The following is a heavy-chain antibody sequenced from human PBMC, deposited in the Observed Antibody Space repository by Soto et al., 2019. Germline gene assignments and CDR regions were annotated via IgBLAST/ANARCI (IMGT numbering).Heavy chain of an antibody. D-gene: IGHD6-13*01. CDR3: ARTSAAGKYYYGMDV. V-gene: IGHV5-51*01. CDR1: GYSFTSYW. J-gene: IGHJ6*02. Sequence: EVQLVQSGAEVKKPGESLKISCKGSGYSFTSYWIGRVRQMPGKGLEWMGIIYPGDSDTRYSPSFQGQVTISADKSISTAYLQWSSLKASDTAMYYCARTSAAGKYYYGMDVWGQGTTVTVSS. CDR2: IYPGDSDT.